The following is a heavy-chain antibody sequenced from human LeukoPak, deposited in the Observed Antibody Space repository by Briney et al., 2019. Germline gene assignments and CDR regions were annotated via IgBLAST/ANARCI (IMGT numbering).Heavy chain of an antibody. V-gene: IGHV3-30*04. Sequence: GGSLRLSCAASGFTFRSYAMHWVRQAPGKGLEWVALISYDGSNKYYADSVKGRFTISRDISKNTLYLQMNSLRAEDTAVYYCAREVGATPHDYWGQGTLVTVSS. CDR3: AREVGATPHDY. D-gene: IGHD5-24*01. J-gene: IGHJ4*02. CDR2: ISYDGSNK. CDR1: GFTFRSYA.